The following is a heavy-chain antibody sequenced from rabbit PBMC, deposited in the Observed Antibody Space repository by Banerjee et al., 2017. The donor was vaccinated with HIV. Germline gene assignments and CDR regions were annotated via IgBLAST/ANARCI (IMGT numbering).Heavy chain of an antibody. Sequence: LEESGGGLVKPGGTLTLTCTVSGFSFSSNWICWVRQAPGKGLEWIACIDTNDGDTDYANWPKGRFTISKTSATTVTLQMTSLTAADTATYFCERNYVNAFDPWGQGTLVTVS. J-gene: IGHJ2*01. V-gene: IGHV1S45*01. D-gene: IGHD1-1*01. CDR1: GFSFSSNW. CDR2: IDTNDGDT. CDR3: ERNYVNAFDP.